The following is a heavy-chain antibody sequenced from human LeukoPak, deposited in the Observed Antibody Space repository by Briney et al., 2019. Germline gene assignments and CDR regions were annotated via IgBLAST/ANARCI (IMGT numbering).Heavy chain of an antibody. V-gene: IGHV4-28*05. CDR2: IYYSGSI. D-gene: IGHD4-17*01. J-gene: IGHJ3*02. CDR3: ARKATTGPTKAAFDI. Sequence: SETLSLTCAVSGYSISSSNYWAWIRQPPGKGLEWIGHIYYSGSIYYNPSLKSRVTMSVDTSKNQFSLKLSSVTAVDTAVYYCARKATTGPTKAAFDIWGQGTMVTVSS. CDR1: GYSISSSNY.